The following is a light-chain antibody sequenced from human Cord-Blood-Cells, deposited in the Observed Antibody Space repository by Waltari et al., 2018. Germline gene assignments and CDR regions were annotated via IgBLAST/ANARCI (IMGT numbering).Light chain of an antibody. CDR1: PSVLSSSNNKNY. J-gene: IGKJ3*01. CDR2: WAS. Sequence: DIVMTPSPDSLAVSLGERATINCKSSPSVLSSSNNKNYLAWYQQKPGQPPKLLIYWASTRESGVPDRFSGSGSGTDFTLTISSLQAEDVAVYYCQQYYSTLPITFGPGTKVDIK. V-gene: IGKV4-1*01. CDR3: QQYYSTLPIT.